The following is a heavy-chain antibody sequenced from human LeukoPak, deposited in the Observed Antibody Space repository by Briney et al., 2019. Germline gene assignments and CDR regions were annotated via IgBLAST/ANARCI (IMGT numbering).Heavy chain of an antibody. J-gene: IGHJ4*02. D-gene: IGHD3-22*01. CDR3: ARLRYDSSGYYFGFDY. CDR1: GGFISDWY. CDR2: IDDSGST. Sequence: PSETLSLTCTVSGGFISDWYWSWTRQSPGKGLEWIGYIDDSGSTAYNPSLKSRVSISLDMSQNQFSLKLSSVTAADTAVYYCARLRYDSSGYYFGFDYWGQGTLVTVSS. V-gene: IGHV4-59*12.